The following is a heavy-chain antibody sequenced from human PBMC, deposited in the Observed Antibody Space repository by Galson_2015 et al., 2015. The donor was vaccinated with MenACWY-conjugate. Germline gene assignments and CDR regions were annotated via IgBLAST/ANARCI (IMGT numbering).Heavy chain of an antibody. V-gene: IGHV1-3*01. CDR2: INPTDGNT. J-gene: IGHJ4*02. Sequence: SVKVSCKASGYTFTTSPIHWVRQAPGRRLEWMGWINPTDGNTKYSENFQGRVTITRETSASTAHMELSSLKSEDTAVYYCARIHSTASPFDYWGQGTLVTVSS. CDR3: ARIHSTASPFDY. CDR1: GYTFTTSP. D-gene: IGHD6-6*01.